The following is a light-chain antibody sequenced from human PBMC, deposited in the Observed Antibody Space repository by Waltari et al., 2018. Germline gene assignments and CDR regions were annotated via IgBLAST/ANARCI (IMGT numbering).Light chain of an antibody. CDR3: AAWEDSLNGVL. CDR2: DYD. J-gene: IGLJ2*01. Sequence: QSMLTQPPSASGTPGQRVTISCSGSSSNVGSNSVNWFQHLPGAAPKLLIYDYDHRPSGVPDRFSGSKSGTSASLVISGLQSDDEADYYCAAWEDSLNGVLFGGGTKLTVL. V-gene: IGLV1-44*01. CDR1: SSNVGSNS.